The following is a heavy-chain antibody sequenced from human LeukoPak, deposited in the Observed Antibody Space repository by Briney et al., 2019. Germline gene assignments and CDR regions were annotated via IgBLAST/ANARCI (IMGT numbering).Heavy chain of an antibody. CDR1: GGSISSSNW. D-gene: IGHD6-6*01. CDR3: AQFSSHSDRLADY. J-gene: IGHJ4*02. Sequence: SGTLSLTCAVSGGSISSSNWWRWVRQPPGKGLEWTGDVYQSGSTNFNPSLKSRVSMSVDKSKNQFSLNLSSVTAADTAVYYCAQFSSHSDRLADYWGQGTLVTVSS. V-gene: IGHV4-4*02. CDR2: VYQSGST.